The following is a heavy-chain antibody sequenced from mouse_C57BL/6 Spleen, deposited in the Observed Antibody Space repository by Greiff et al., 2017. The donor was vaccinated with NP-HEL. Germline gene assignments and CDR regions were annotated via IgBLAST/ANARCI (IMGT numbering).Heavy chain of an antibody. CDR2: IDPNSGGT. CDR1: GYTFTSYW. V-gene: IGHV1-72*01. CDR3: ARWSFHAMDY. J-gene: IGHJ4*01. Sequence: QVQLQQPGAELVKPGASVKLSCKASGYTFTSYWMHWVKQRPGRGLEWIGRIDPNSGGTKYNEKFKSKATLTVDKPSSTAYMQLSILTSEDSAVYYCARWSFHAMDYWGQGTSVTVSS.